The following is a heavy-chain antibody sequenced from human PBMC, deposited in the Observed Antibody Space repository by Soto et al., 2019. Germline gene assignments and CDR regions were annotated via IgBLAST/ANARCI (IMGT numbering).Heavy chain of an antibody. V-gene: IGHV3-15*01. CDR1: GFTLSNAY. CDR3: TTVTVIDVHSDF. J-gene: IGHJ4*02. Sequence: PGGSLRLSCAASGFTLSNAYMSGVRQAAGKGLEWVGRIKTKAEGGTTDYAAPVKGRFTISRDDSKNTLYLQMNSLKTEDTAVYYCTTVTVIDVHSDFWGQGILVTVSS. CDR2: IKTKAEGGTT. D-gene: IGHD4-17*01.